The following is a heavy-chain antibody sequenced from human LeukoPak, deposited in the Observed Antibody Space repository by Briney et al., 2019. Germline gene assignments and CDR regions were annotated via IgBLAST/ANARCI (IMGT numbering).Heavy chain of an antibody. Sequence: GASVKVSCKASGYTFTSYYMHWVRQAPGQALEWMEIINPSGGSTTHAQKIQGRVTMTRDTSTSTVYMELSSLRSEDTTVYYCARGCDSSGWEGWFDPWGQGTLVTVSS. CDR3: ARGCDSSGWEGWFDP. CDR1: GYTFTSYY. V-gene: IGHV1-46*01. J-gene: IGHJ5*02. CDR2: INPSGGST. D-gene: IGHD6-19*01.